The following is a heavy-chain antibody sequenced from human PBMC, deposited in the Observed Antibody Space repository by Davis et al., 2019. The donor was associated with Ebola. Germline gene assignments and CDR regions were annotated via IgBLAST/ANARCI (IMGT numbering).Heavy chain of an antibody. CDR1: GYTLTELS. CDR2: IIPILGIA. J-gene: IGHJ4*02. Sequence: SVKVSCKVSGYTLTELSMHWVRQAPGQGLEWMGRIIPILGIANYAQKFQGRVTMTTDTTTSTAYMELRSLRSDDTAVYYCARTRDQYYDSTGYWDYWGQGTLVTVSS. CDR3: ARTRDQYYDSTGYWDY. V-gene: IGHV1-69*02. D-gene: IGHD3-22*01.